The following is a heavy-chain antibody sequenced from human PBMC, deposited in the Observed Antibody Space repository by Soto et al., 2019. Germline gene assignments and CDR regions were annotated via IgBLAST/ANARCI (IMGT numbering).Heavy chain of an antibody. D-gene: IGHD3-22*01. CDR1: GGSISSSSSY. V-gene: IGHV4-39*01. Sequence: SXTLSLTCTVSGGSISSSSSYWVWIRQPPGKGLEWIGSIYYSGSTYYNPSLKSRVTISVDTSKNQFSLKLSSVTAADTAMYYCARHVYYYDSSGYRLNYFDYWGQGTLVTVS. J-gene: IGHJ4*02. CDR2: IYYSGST. CDR3: ARHVYYYDSSGYRLNYFDY.